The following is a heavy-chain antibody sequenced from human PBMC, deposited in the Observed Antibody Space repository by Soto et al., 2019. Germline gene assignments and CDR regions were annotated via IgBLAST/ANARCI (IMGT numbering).Heavy chain of an antibody. J-gene: IGHJ6*02. V-gene: IGHV4-31*03. D-gene: IGHD6-13*01. CDR2: IYYSGST. CDR3: ATPRGGDSRDYYGMDV. Sequence: QVQLQESGPGLVKPSQTLSLTCTVSGGSISNGYYWSWIRQHPGKGLEWIGYIYYSGSTYYNPSLKSRVTLSVATSKNQSSLKLSSVTAADTAVYYCATPRGGDSRDYYGMDVWGQGTTVTVSS. CDR1: GGSISNGYY.